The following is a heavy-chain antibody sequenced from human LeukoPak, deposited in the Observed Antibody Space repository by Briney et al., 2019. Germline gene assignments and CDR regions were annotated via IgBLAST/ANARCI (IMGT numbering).Heavy chain of an antibody. D-gene: IGHD4-17*01. J-gene: IGHJ4*02. CDR3: AKDRSDYGDPDTYYFDY. Sequence: GGSLRLSCAASGFTFSSSWMNWVRQAPGKGLEWVGNINQDGSQTYYVDSVRGRFTISRDNSKNTLYLQMNSLRAEDTAVYYCAKDRSDYGDPDTYYFDYWGQGTLVTVSS. CDR2: INQDGSQT. V-gene: IGHV3-7*03. CDR1: GFTFSSSW.